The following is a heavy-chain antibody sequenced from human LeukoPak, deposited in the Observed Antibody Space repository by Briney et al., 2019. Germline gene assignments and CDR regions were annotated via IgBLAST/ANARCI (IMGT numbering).Heavy chain of an antibody. CDR1: GDSISSYY. V-gene: IGHV4-4*07. J-gene: IGHJ6*03. CDR3: ARVFDSGSQAYFYYMDV. Sequence: SETLSLTCTVSGDSISSYYWSWIRQPAGKGLEWIGHIYTSGNTNYNPSLKSRVAMSVDTSKKQFSLKVSSVTAADTAVYYCARVFDSGSQAYFYYMDVWGKGTTVTISS. D-gene: IGHD3-10*01. CDR2: IYTSGNT.